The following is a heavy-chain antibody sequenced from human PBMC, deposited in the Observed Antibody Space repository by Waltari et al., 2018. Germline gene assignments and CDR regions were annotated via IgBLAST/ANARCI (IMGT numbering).Heavy chain of an antibody. J-gene: IGHJ4*02. V-gene: IGHV3-48*02. CDR3: TPLDY. Sequence: EVQLIESVGALVQPGGSLRLSCAASGFGFSNFSMTWVRQAPGKGLEWIAYISTGGSTIYYADSVKGRFTISRDNAKNSLYLQMNGLTDEDTAIYYCTPLDYWGRGALVTVSS. CDR2: ISTGGSTI. CDR1: GFGFSNFS.